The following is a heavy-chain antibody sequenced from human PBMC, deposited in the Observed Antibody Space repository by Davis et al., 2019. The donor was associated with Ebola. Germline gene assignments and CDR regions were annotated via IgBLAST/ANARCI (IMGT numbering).Heavy chain of an antibody. Sequence: GGSLRLSCAASGFTFSSYSMNWVRQAPGKGLEWVSYISSSSSTIYYADSVKGRFTISRDNAKNSLYLQMNSLRAEDTAVYYCARGVAVAGFYFDNWGQGTLVTVSS. J-gene: IGHJ4*02. CDR1: GFTFSSYS. CDR2: ISSSSSTI. V-gene: IGHV3-48*01. D-gene: IGHD6-19*01. CDR3: ARGVAVAGFYFDN.